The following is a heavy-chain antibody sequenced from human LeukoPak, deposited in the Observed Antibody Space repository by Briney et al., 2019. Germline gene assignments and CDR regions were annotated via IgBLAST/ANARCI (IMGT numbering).Heavy chain of an antibody. D-gene: IGHD6-6*01. J-gene: IGHJ6*03. CDR3: ARGGRQLVRYYYYYMDV. CDR2: MNPNSGNT. Sequence: ASVKVSCKASGYTFTSYDINWVRQATGQGLEWMGWMNPNSGNTGYAQMFQGRVTMTRNTSISTAYMELSSLRSEDTAVYYCARGGRQLVRYYYYYMDVWGKGTTVTVSS. CDR1: GYTFTSYD. V-gene: IGHV1-8*01.